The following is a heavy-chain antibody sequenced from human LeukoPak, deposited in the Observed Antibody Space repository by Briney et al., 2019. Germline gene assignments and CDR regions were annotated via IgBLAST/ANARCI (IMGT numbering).Heavy chain of an antibody. CDR3: TKVRSGSSNWALRVFDY. D-gene: IGHD4-11*01. CDR1: GFTFSTYW. J-gene: IGHJ4*02. V-gene: IGHV3-7*03. Sequence: PGGSLRLSCAASGFTFSTYWMNWVRQAPGKGLEWVANIKVDGSEKYYTDSVKGRFTISRDNSKSTLYLEMNSLRVEDTAVYYCTKVRSGSSNWALRVFDYWGQGALVTVSS. CDR2: IKVDGSEK.